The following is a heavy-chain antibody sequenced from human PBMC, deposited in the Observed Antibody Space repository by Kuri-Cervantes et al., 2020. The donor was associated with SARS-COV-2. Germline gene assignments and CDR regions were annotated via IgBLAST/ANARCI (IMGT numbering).Heavy chain of an antibody. Sequence: SETLSPTCTVSGESIGSGRHHWVWIRQPPGKGLEWIGTCDYSATAYYSPSLESRLTMFVDTSKNQFFPNLKSVTAADTAVYYCATLPYNFWTGYRMEGYYYSGMDVWGQGTAVTVSS. J-gene: IGHJ6*02. CDR1: GESIGSGRHH. CDR2: CDYSATA. D-gene: IGHD3/OR15-3a*01. V-gene: IGHV4-39*01. CDR3: ATLPYNFWTGYRMEGYYYSGMDV.